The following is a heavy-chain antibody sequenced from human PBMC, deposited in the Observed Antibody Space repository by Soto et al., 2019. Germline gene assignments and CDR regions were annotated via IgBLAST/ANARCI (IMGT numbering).Heavy chain of an antibody. CDR2: ISAYNGNT. V-gene: IGHV1-18*01. D-gene: IGHD5-18*01. J-gene: IGHJ6*02. CDR1: GYTFTSYG. Sequence: QVQLVQSGAEVKKTGASVKVSCKASGYTFTSYGISWVRQAPGPGLEWMGWISAYNGNTNYAQKLQGRVTMTTDTSTSTADMELRSLGSDDTAVYYCARDPSSGYSSFYYYYGMDVWGQGTTVTVSS. CDR3: ARDPSSGYSSFYYYYGMDV.